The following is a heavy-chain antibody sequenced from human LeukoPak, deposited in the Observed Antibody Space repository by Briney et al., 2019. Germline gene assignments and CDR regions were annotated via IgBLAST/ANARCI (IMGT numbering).Heavy chain of an antibody. V-gene: IGHV3-23*01. J-gene: IGHJ5*02. CDR3: AREVASCGGDCLAP. CDR1: GFTFSSYA. CDR2: ISGSGSNT. D-gene: IGHD2-21*02. Sequence: GGSLRLSCAASGFTFSSYAMSWVRQAPGKGLEWVSGISGSGSNTYYADSVKGRFTISRDNSKSSLYLQMNNLRAEDTAVYYCAREVASCGGDCLAPWGQGTLVTVSS.